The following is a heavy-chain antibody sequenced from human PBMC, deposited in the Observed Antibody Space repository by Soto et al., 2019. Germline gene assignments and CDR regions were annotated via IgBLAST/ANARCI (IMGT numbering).Heavy chain of an antibody. Sequence: GSLRLSCAASGFTFSSYGMHWVRQAPGKGLEWVAVIWYDGSNKYYADSVKGRFTISRDNSKNTLYLQMNSLRAEDTAVYYCARESQWLGDFDYWGQGTLVTVSS. D-gene: IGHD6-19*01. CDR1: GFTFSSYG. CDR3: ARESQWLGDFDY. J-gene: IGHJ4*02. CDR2: IWYDGSNK. V-gene: IGHV3-33*01.